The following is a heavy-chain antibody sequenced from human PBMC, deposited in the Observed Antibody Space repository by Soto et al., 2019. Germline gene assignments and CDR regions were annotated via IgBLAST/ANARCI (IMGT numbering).Heavy chain of an antibody. CDR1: GYSFTRYW. CDR2: IDPSDSYT. Sequence: GESLKISCKGSGYSFTRYWISWVRQMPGKGLEWMGRIDPSDSYTNYSPSFQGHVTISADKSISTAYLQWSSLKASDTAMYYCARQSNYYDSSGYPNGAFDIWGQGTMVTVSS. CDR3: ARQSNYYDSSGYPNGAFDI. J-gene: IGHJ3*02. V-gene: IGHV5-10-1*01. D-gene: IGHD3-22*01.